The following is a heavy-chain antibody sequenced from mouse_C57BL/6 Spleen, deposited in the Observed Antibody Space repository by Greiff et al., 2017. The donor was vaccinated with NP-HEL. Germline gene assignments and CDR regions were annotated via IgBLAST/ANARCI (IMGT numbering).Heavy chain of an antibody. CDR1: GYSITSGYY. D-gene: IGHD1-1*01. Sequence: VQLKESGPGLVKPSQSLSLTCSVTGYSITSGYYWNWIRQFPGNKLEWMGYISYDGSNNYNPSLKNRISITRDTSKNQFFLKLNSVTTEDTATYYCARPDYYGSSPFAYWGQGTLVTVSA. J-gene: IGHJ3*01. CDR2: ISYDGSN. V-gene: IGHV3-6*01. CDR3: ARPDYYGSSPFAY.